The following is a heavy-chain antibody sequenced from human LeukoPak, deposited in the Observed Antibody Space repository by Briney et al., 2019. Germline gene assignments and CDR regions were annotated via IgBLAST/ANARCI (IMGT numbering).Heavy chain of an antibody. J-gene: IGHJ5*02. CDR3: ARALGIPGYVVDA. D-gene: IGHD5-12*01. V-gene: IGHV4-39*01. CDR1: GGSISSNSDY. CDR2: MYYSGST. Sequence: PSETLPLTCTVSGGSISSNSDYGGWIRQPPGKGLEWIGSMYYSGSTHYNPSLKNRVTISVDTSKNQFSLKLSSVTAADTAVYYCARALGIPGYVVDAWGQGTLVTVSS.